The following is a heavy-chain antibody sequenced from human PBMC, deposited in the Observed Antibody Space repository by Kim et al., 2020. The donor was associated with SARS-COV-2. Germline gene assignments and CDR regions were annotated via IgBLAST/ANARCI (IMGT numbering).Heavy chain of an antibody. J-gene: IGHJ6*02. D-gene: IGHD2-2*01. V-gene: IGHV7-4-1*02. CDR1: GYTFTSYA. CDR3: ARWDGDDFGIVVVPAVPYYYYYGMDV. CDR2: INTNTGNP. Sequence: ASVKVSCKASGYTFTSYAMNWVRQAPGQGLEWMGWINTNTGNPTYAQGFTGRFVFSLDTSVSTAYLQISSLKAEDTAVYYCARWDGDDFGIVVVPAVPYYYYYGMDVWGQGTTVTVSS.